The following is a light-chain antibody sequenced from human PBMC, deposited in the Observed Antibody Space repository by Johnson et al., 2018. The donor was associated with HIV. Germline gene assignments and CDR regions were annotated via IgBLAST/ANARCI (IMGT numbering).Light chain of an antibody. J-gene: IGLJ1*01. Sequence: QSVLTQPPSVSAAPGQKVTISCSGSSSNIGKNHVSWYQQFPGTAPKLLVYEDDKRPSDIPDRFSGSKSGTSATLGITGLQPGDEADYYCGTWDSNLSVVFVFGTGTKVTVL. CDR1: SSNIGKNH. V-gene: IGLV1-51*02. CDR2: EDD. CDR3: GTWDSNLSVVFV.